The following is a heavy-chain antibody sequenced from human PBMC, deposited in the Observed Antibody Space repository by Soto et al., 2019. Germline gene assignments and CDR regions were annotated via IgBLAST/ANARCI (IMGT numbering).Heavy chain of an antibody. Sequence: SATLSLTFTVSGGSISSYYWSWIRPPPGKGLEWIGYIYYSGSTNYNPSLKSRVTISVDTSKNQFSLKLSSVTAADTAVYYCAGGGPRIQLWLHAYYYGMDVWGQGITVTVAS. CDR1: GGSISSYY. CDR3: AGGGPRIQLWLHAYYYGMDV. D-gene: IGHD5-18*01. CDR2: IYYSGST. J-gene: IGHJ6*02. V-gene: IGHV4-59*01.